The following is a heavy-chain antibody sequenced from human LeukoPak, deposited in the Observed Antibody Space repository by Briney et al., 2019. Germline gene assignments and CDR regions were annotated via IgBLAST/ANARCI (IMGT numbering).Heavy chain of an antibody. CDR2: IWYDGSNK. J-gene: IGHJ4*02. Sequence: GRSLRLSCAASGFTFSSYGMHWVRQAPGKGLERVAVIWYDGSNKYYADSVKGRFTISRDNSKNTLYLQMNSLKTEDTAVYYCTRYGDYLAFDYWGQGTLVTVSS. D-gene: IGHD4-17*01. V-gene: IGHV3-33*01. CDR1: GFTFSSYG. CDR3: TRYGDYLAFDY.